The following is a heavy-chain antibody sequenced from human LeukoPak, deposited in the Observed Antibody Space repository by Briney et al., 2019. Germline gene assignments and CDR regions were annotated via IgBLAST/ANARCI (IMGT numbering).Heavy chain of an antibody. CDR2: IYYSGST. V-gene: IGHV4-31*03. J-gene: IGHJ4*02. CDR3: ARDSSTEGLDY. CDR1: GGSISSGGYY. D-gene: IGHD5/OR15-5a*01. Sequence: SETLSLTCTVSGGSISSGGYYWSWIRQHPGKGLEWIGYIYYSGSTYYNPPLKSRVTISVDTSKNQFSLKLSSVTAADTAVYYCARDSSTEGLDYWGQGTLVTVSS.